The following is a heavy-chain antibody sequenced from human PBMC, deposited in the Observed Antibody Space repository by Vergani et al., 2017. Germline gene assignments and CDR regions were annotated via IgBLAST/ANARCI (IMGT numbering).Heavy chain of an antibody. V-gene: IGHV3-21*01. Sequence: EVQLVESGGGLVKPGGSLRLSCAASGFTFSSYSMNWVRQAPGKGLEWVSSISSSSSYIHYSDSLKGRFTISRDNAKSSLYLQMNSLRAEDTAVYYCARSITIFGVAQSRGLDYWGQGTLVTVSS. CDR1: GFTFSSYS. CDR2: ISSSSSYI. D-gene: IGHD3-3*01. CDR3: ARSITIFGVAQSRGLDY. J-gene: IGHJ4*02.